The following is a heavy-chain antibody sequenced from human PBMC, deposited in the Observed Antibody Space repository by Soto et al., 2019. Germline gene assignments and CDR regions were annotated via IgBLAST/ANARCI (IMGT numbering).Heavy chain of an antibody. D-gene: IGHD3-9*01. CDR3: ARDYDILTGYYVGGFYYYYGMDV. J-gene: IGHJ6*02. V-gene: IGHV1-18*01. CDR2: ISAYNGNT. Sequence: ASVKVSCKASGYTFTSYGISWVRQAPGQGLEWMGWISAYNGNTNYAQKLQGRVTMTTDTSTSTAYMELRSLRSDDTAVYYCARDYDILTGYYVGGFYYYYGMDVWGQGTTVTVSS. CDR1: GYTFTSYG.